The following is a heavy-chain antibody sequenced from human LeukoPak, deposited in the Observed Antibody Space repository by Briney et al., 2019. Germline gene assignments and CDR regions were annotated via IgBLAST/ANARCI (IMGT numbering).Heavy chain of an antibody. CDR3: ARADFGEFDY. V-gene: IGHV1-46*01. Sequence: ASVKVSCKASGYTFTSYYMHWVRQAPGQGLEWMGMINPSGHSTSFAQKFQGRVTMTRDTSTSTVYMELSSLRSEDTAVYYCARADFGEFDYWGQGTLVTVSS. D-gene: IGHD3-10*01. CDR1: GYTFTSYY. CDR2: INPSGHST. J-gene: IGHJ4*02.